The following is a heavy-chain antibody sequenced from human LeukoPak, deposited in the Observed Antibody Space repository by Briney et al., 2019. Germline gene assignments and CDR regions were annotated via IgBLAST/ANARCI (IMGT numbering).Heavy chain of an antibody. D-gene: IGHD3-22*01. CDR3: AKSSYYDSSGYYREYYFDH. CDR1: DFTFGAYW. CDR2: IKKDGSEK. J-gene: IGHJ4*02. Sequence: GGSLRLSCVTSDFTFGAYWMSWVRQAPGKGLEWVANIKKDGSEKYYVDSVKGRFTISRDNVKNSLYLQMNSLRAEDTAVYYCAKSSYYDSSGYYREYYFDHWGQGTLVTVSS. V-gene: IGHV3-7*03.